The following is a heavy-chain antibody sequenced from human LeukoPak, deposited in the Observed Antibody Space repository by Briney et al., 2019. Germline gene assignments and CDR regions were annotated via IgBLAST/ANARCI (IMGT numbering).Heavy chain of an antibody. Sequence: GGSLRLSCAASGFTFSSYSMNWVRQAPGKGLEWVGFIRSKAYGGTTEYAASVKGRFTISRDDSKSIAYLQMNSLKTEDTAVYYCTRQDLVRVLGVDYWGQGTLVTVSS. CDR1: GFTFSSYS. V-gene: IGHV3-49*04. CDR3: TRQDLVRVLGVDY. CDR2: IRSKAYGGTT. D-gene: IGHD3-16*01. J-gene: IGHJ4*02.